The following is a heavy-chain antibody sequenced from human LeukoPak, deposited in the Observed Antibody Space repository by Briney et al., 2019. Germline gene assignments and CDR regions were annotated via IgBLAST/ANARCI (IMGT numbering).Heavy chain of an antibody. V-gene: IGHV3-21*01. CDR1: GFTFDDYA. J-gene: IGHJ3*02. CDR2: ISSSSSYI. D-gene: IGHD3-3*01. CDR3: ARDRMITIFGVVTLDAFDI. Sequence: GGSLRLSCAASGFTFDDYAMYWVRQAPGKGLEWVSSISSSSSYIYYADSVKGRFTISRDNAKNSLYLQMNSLRAEDTAVYYCARDRMITIFGVVTLDAFDIWGQGTMVTVSS.